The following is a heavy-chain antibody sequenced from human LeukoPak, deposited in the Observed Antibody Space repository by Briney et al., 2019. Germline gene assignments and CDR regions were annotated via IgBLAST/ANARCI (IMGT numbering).Heavy chain of an antibody. V-gene: IGHV3-23*01. CDR1: GFTFSSYA. J-gene: IGHJ4*02. Sequence: GGSLRLSCAASGFTFSSYAMSWVRQAPGKGLEWVSAISGSGGSTYYADSVKGRFTISRDNSKNTLYLQMNSLRAEDTAVYYCAKGRNYYDSSGYSFPFDYWGQGTLVTVSS. D-gene: IGHD3-22*01. CDR2: ISGSGGST. CDR3: AKGRNYYDSSGYSFPFDY.